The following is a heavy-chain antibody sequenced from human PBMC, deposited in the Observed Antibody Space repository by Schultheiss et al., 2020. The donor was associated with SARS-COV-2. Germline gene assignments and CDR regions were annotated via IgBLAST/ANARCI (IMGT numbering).Heavy chain of an antibody. J-gene: IGHJ4*02. CDR2: ISTSGNS. V-gene: IGHV4-61*02. CDR3: ARENCSGGSCRFDS. D-gene: IGHD2-15*01. Sequence: SETLSLTCTVSGDSINSGTYYWSWIRQPAGKGLEWIGLISTSGNSNYNPSLKSRVTISIDTSKNQFSLKLNSVTAADTAVYLCARENCSGGSCRFDSWGQGTLVTVSS. CDR1: GDSINSGTYY.